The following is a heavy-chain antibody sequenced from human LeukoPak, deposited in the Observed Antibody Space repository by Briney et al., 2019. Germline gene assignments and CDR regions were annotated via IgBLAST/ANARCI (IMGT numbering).Heavy chain of an antibody. V-gene: IGHV3-23*01. CDR1: GFTFSNFA. D-gene: IGHD4-23*01. CDR2: ISGSDGRL. J-gene: IGHJ6*02. CDR3: AKGTVGNVYYYYAMDV. Sequence: GGSLRLTCAASGFTFSNFAMSWVRQTPEKGLEWVSAISGSDGRLFYADSVRGRFTISRDNSKNTLYLQVNSLRADDTAVYYCAKGTVGNVYYYYAMDVWGQGTTVTISS.